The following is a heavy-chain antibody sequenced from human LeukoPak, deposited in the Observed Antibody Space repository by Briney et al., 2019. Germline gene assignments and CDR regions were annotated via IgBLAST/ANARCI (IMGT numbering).Heavy chain of an antibody. CDR3: AHSREDSSGYYYQLTLYYFDY. CDR1: GFSLSTSGVG. V-gene: IGHV2-5*02. D-gene: IGHD3-22*01. CDR2: IYWDDDK. Sequence: SGPTLVNPTQTLTLTCTFSGFSLSTSGVGVGWIRQPPGKALEWLALIYWDDDKRYSPSLKSRLTITKDTSKNQVVLTMTNMDPVDTATYYCAHSREDSSGYYYQLTLYYFDYWGQGTLVTVSS. J-gene: IGHJ4*02.